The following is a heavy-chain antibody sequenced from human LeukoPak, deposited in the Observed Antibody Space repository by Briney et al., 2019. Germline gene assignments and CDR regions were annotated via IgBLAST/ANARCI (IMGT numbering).Heavy chain of an antibody. Sequence: SETLSLTCTVSGGSISISSSYWGWIRQPPGKGLEWVGSVHYSGNTFYNPSLKSRVTMSVDTSKNQFFLKLSSVTAADTAVHYSARGRYYYDSSGYYLFDYWGQGTLVTVSS. CDR3: ARGRYYYDSSGYYLFDY. V-gene: IGHV4-39*07. CDR1: GGSISISSSY. CDR2: VHYSGNT. J-gene: IGHJ4*02. D-gene: IGHD3-22*01.